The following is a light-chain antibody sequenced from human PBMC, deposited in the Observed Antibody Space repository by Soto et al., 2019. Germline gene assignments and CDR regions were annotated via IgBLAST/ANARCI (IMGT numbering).Light chain of an antibody. J-gene: IGKJ2*01. CDR3: HQYGSLPSYT. Sequence: EIVLTQSPGTLSLSPEERATLSWRASQSVSSSSYLAWYQQKPGQAPRLLIYGASSRATGIPDRFSGSGSGTDFTLTISRLEPEDFAVYYCHQYGSLPSYTFGQGTKLEIK. CDR1: QSVSSSSY. V-gene: IGKV3-20*01. CDR2: GAS.